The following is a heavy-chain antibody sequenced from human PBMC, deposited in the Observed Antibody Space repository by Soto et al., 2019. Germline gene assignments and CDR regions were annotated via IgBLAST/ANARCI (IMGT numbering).Heavy chain of an antibody. Sequence: QVQPVQSGAELKKPGSSVRVSCKISGDSFSSYAISWVRQAPGEGLEWVGGIIPIFETANYAQKFQGRVTITAVESTTTAYMEVTRLRPEDTAIFYCAASDSSSWQHDYWGQGTLITVSS. V-gene: IGHV1-69*01. J-gene: IGHJ4*02. CDR3: AASDSSSWQHDY. CDR2: IIPIFETA. CDR1: GDSFSSYA. D-gene: IGHD6-13*01.